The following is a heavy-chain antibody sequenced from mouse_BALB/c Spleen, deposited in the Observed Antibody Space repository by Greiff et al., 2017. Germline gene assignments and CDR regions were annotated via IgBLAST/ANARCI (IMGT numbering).Heavy chain of an antibody. D-gene: IGHD1-1*01. CDR3: ARGDYGSSSFAY. Sequence: EVMLVESGGGLVQPGGSLRLSCATSGFTFTDYYMSWVRQPPGKALEWLGFIRNKANGYTTEYSASVKGRFTISRDNSQSILYLQMNTLRAEDSATYYCARGDYGSSSFAYWGQGTLVTVSA. V-gene: IGHV7-3*02. J-gene: IGHJ3*01. CDR2: IRNKANGYTT. CDR1: GFTFTDYY.